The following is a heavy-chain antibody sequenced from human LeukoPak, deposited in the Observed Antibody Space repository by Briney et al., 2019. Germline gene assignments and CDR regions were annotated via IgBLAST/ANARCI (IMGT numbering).Heavy chain of an antibody. D-gene: IGHD3-3*01. Sequence: SETLSLTCTVSDGSISSYYWGWIRQPPGKGLEWIGYIYYSGSTNYNPSLKSRVTISVDTSKNQFSLKLSSVTAADTAVYYCARDRGEYYDFWSGYYRVYNWFDPWGQGTLVTVSS. CDR3: ARDRGEYYDFWSGYYRVYNWFDP. V-gene: IGHV4-59*01. J-gene: IGHJ5*02. CDR2: IYYSGST. CDR1: DGSISSYY.